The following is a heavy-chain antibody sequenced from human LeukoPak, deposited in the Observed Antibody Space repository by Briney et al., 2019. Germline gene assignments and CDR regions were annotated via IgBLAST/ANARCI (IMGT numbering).Heavy chain of an antibody. Sequence: ASVKVSCKASGYTFTSYGISWVRQAPGQGLEWMGWISAYNGNTNYAQKLQGRVTMTTDTSTSTAYMELRSLRSDDTAVYYCARGVQYGGNSYGFDPWGQGTLVTVSP. V-gene: IGHV1-18*01. D-gene: IGHD4-23*01. CDR3: ARGVQYGGNSYGFDP. CDR1: GYTFTSYG. CDR2: ISAYNGNT. J-gene: IGHJ5*02.